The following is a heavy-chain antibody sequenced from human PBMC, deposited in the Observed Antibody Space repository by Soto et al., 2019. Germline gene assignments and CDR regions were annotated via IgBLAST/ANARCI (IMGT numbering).Heavy chain of an antibody. V-gene: IGHV4-39*01. CDR3: ARQHLDFWTGYYLNWFDP. D-gene: IGHD3-3*01. CDR1: GGSISSSSYY. CDR2: IYYSGST. J-gene: IGHJ5*02. Sequence: SETLSLTCTVSGGSISSSSYYWGWIRQPPGKGLEWIGSIYYSGSTYYNPSLKSRVTISVDTSKNQFSLKLSSVTAADTAVYYCARQHLDFWTGYYLNWFDPWGQGTLVTVSS.